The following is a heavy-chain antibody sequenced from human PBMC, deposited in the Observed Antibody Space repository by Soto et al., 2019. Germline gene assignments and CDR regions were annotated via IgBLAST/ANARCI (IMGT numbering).Heavy chain of an antibody. CDR1: GGTLSDYA. CDR2: IIPTVDSA. D-gene: IGHD3-10*01. Sequence: QVQLVQSGAEVKTPGSSVKVSCKASGGTLSDYAISWVRQAPGQGLEWMGGIIPTVDSANYAQNFQGRLTISADASTSTANLELSSRRSDDTAVYYCAVAAVREIMAQESSGMAVWGQGTTVIVSS. V-gene: IGHV1-69*01. J-gene: IGHJ6*02. CDR3: AVAAVREIMAQESSGMAV.